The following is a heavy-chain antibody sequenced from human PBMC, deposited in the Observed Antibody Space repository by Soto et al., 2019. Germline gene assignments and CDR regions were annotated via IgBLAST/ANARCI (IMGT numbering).Heavy chain of an antibody. V-gene: IGHV1-69*12. Sequence: QVQLVQSGAEVKKPGSSVKVSCKASGGTFSSYAINWVRQAPGQGLEWMGGIIPIFGTADYAQKFQGRVTITADETTTTAYMELSSLTSEATAVYYWAWRITASPNYYAAMAVWGQATTVTVSS. CDR2: IIPIFGTA. CDR3: AWRITASPNYYAAMAV. J-gene: IGHJ6*02. CDR1: GGTFSSYA. D-gene: IGHD1-20*01.